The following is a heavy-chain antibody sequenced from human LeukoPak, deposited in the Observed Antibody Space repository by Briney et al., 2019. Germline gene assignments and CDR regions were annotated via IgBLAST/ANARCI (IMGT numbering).Heavy chain of an antibody. CDR2: ICGGGGST. CDR1: GFTFSNYG. CDR3: GKGSVVAGTDY. Sequence: GGSLRLSCAASGFTFSNYGMSWVRQAPGKGLEWVSGICGGGGSTYYADSVKGRFTISRNNSKNTLFLQINPPRDETTGLYHCGKGSVVAGTDYWGQGTLVNVS. V-gene: IGHV3-23*01. D-gene: IGHD6-19*01. J-gene: IGHJ4*02.